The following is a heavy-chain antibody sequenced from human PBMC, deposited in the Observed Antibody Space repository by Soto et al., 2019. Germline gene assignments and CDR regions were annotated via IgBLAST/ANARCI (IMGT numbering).Heavy chain of an antibody. CDR2: ISWNSGSI. CDR1: GFTFDDYA. V-gene: IGHV3-9*01. Sequence: GGSLRLSCAASGFTFDDYAMHWVRQAPGKGLEWVSGISWNSGSIGYADSVKGRFTISRDNAKNSLYLQMNSLRAEDTALYYCAKDIEYSSSSSFDYWGQGTLVTVSS. J-gene: IGHJ4*02. CDR3: AKDIEYSSSSSFDY. D-gene: IGHD6-6*01.